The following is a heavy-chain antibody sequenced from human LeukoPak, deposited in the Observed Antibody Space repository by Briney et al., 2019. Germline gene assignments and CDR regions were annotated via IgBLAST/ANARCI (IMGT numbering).Heavy chain of an antibody. CDR3: AKARDYYDSSGFFDY. Sequence: GGSLRPSCAASGFTFSSYAMSWVRQAPGKGLEWVSAISGSGGSTYYADSVKGRFTISRDNSKNTLYLQMNSLRAEDTAVYYCAKARDYYDSSGFFDYWGQGTLVTVSS. J-gene: IGHJ4*02. V-gene: IGHV3-23*01. CDR1: GFTFSSYA. CDR2: ISGSGGST. D-gene: IGHD3-22*01.